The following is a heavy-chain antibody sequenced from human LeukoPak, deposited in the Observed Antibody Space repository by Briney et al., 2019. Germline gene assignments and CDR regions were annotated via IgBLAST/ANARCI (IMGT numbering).Heavy chain of an antibody. CDR2: ISAYNGNT. CDR3: ARLDYSSGWYWFDP. J-gene: IGHJ5*02. V-gene: IGHV1-18*01. Sequence: ASVTVSFMASGYTLTSYGISWVRQAPGQGLEWMGWISAYNGNTNYAQKLQGRVTMTTDTTTSTAYMELRSLRSDDTAVYYCARLDYSSGWYWFDPWGEGTLVTVSS. CDR1: GYTLTSYG. D-gene: IGHD6-19*01.